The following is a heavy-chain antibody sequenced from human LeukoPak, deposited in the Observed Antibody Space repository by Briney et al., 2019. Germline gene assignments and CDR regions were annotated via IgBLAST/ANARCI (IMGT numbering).Heavy chain of an antibody. V-gene: IGHV1-18*01. D-gene: IGHD6-19*01. Sequence: ASVKVSCKASGYTFTSYGISWVRQAPGQGPEWMGWISAYNGNTNYAQKLQGRVTMTTDTPTSTAYMELRSLRSDDTAVYYCATARIAVAGFDYWGQGTLVTVSS. CDR1: GYTFTSYG. J-gene: IGHJ4*02. CDR3: ATARIAVAGFDY. CDR2: ISAYNGNT.